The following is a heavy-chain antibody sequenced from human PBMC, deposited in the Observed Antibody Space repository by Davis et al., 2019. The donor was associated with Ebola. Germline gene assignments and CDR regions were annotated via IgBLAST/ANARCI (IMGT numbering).Heavy chain of an antibody. Sequence: GESLKISCAASGFTFSSYSMNWVRQAPGKGLEWVSSISSSSSYIYYADSVKGRFTISRDNSKNTLYLQMNSLRAEDTAVYYCAKDRGSSGWPSWGQGTLVTVSS. CDR2: ISSSSSYI. V-gene: IGHV3-21*04. CDR1: GFTFSSYS. J-gene: IGHJ5*02. CDR3: AKDRGSSGWPS. D-gene: IGHD6-19*01.